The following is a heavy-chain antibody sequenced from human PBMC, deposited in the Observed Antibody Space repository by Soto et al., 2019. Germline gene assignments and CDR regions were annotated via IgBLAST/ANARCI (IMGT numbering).Heavy chain of an antibody. CDR3: ARDYCSSTSCLRGVDY. D-gene: IGHD2-2*01. CDR1: VYSISSGYY. J-gene: IGHJ4*02. V-gene: IGHV4-38-2*02. Sequence: LSLTCAVSVYSISSGYYWGLIRQPPGKGLEWIGSIYHSGSTYYNPSLKSRVTISVDTSKNQFSLKLSSVTAADTAVYYCARDYCSSTSCLRGVDYLGQGNLVTFSS. CDR2: IYHSGST.